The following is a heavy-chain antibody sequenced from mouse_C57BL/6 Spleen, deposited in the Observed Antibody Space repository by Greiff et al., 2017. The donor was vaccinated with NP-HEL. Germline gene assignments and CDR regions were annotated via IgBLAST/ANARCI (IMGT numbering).Heavy chain of an antibody. Sequence: EVQGVESGGGLVKPGGSLKLSCAASGFTFSSYAMSWVRQTPEKRLEWVATICDGGSYTYYPDNVKGRFTISRDNAKNNRYLQMSHLKSEDTARYYCARDDFFDYWGQGTTLTVSS. CDR3: ARDDFFDY. J-gene: IGHJ2*01. CDR2: ICDGGSYT. V-gene: IGHV5-4*01. D-gene: IGHD2-4*01. CDR1: GFTFSSYA.